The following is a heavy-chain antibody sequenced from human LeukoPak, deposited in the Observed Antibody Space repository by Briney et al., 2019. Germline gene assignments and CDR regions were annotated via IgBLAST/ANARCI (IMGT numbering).Heavy chain of an antibody. CDR3: ARDRSYYMDV. CDR2: IYYSGST. V-gene: IGHV4-59*01. J-gene: IGHJ6*03. Sequence: SETLSLTCTVSGGSISSSYWSCIRQPPGNGLEWIGYIYYSGSTNYNPSLKSRVTISEDTSKNQFSLKLSSVTAADTAVYYCARDRSYYMDVWGKGTTVTISS. CDR1: GGSISSSY.